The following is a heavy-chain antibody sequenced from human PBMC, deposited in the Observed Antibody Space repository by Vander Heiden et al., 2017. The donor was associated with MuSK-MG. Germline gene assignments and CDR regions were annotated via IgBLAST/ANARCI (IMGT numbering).Heavy chain of an antibody. CDR3: ARGSARNRDGDPGFFDY. CDR1: GGTFSGYA. D-gene: IGHD3-3*01. CDR2: SNPIFGVP. Sequence: QVQLMQSGAEVKKPGSSVKVSCEASGGTFSGYAVNWVRQAPGKGLEWLGGSNPIFGVPHYAQKFQGRLTISADESTNTAYMELSSLKSDDAAVYYCARGSARNRDGDPGFFDYWGQGTLVTVSA. V-gene: IGHV1-69*12. J-gene: IGHJ4*02.